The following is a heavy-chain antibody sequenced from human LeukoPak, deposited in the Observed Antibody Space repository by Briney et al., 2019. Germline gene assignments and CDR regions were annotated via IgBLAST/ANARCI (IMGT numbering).Heavy chain of an antibody. V-gene: IGHV3-74*01. J-gene: IGHJ4*02. CDR3: RRGSYGYSSGWLDFDY. D-gene: IGHD6-19*01. CDR1: GFTFSSYW. CDR2: INSDGSST. Sequence: PGGSLRLSCAASGFTFSSYWMHWVRQAPGKGLVWVSRINSDGSSTSYADSVKGRFTISRDNAKNTLYLQMNSLRAEDTAVFSCRRGSYGYSSGWLDFDYWGQGNLVTVSS.